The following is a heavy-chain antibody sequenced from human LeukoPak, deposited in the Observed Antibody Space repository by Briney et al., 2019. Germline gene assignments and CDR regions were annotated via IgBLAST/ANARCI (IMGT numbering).Heavy chain of an antibody. CDR1: GYSISSGYY. CDR3: ARALNYDYVWGQEGYYFDY. D-gene: IGHD3-16*01. Sequence: SETLSLTCTVSGYSISSGYYWGWIRQPPGKGLEWIGIIYQSGSTYHNPSLKSRVTISVDTSKNQFSLKLSSVTAADTAVYYCARALNYDYVWGQEGYYFDYWGQGTLVTVSS. J-gene: IGHJ4*02. CDR2: IYQSGST. V-gene: IGHV4-38-2*02.